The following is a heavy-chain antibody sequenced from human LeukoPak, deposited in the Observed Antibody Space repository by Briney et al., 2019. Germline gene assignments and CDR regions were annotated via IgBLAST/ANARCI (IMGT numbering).Heavy chain of an antibody. Sequence: GGSLRLPCAASGFTFSSYSMNWVRQAPGKGLEWASSISSSSSYIYYADSVKGRFTISRDNAKNSLYLQMNSPRAEDTAVYYCARDPSSGGWFDPWGQGTLVTVSS. V-gene: IGHV3-21*01. J-gene: IGHJ5*02. D-gene: IGHD6-19*01. CDR1: GFTFSSYS. CDR3: ARDPSSGGWFDP. CDR2: ISSSSSYI.